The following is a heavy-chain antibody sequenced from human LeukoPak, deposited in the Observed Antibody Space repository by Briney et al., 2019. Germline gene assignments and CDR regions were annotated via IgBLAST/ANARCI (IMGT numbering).Heavy chain of an antibody. Sequence: SETLSLTCAVYGGSFRGYYWSWLRQPPGKGLEWIGEINHSGSTNYNPSLKSRVTISVDTSKNQFSLKLSSVTAADTAVYYCASGYSGSFTGNNYYYMDVWGKGTTVTVSS. CDR1: GGSFRGYY. CDR3: ASGYSGSFTGNNYYYMDV. V-gene: IGHV4-34*01. J-gene: IGHJ6*03. CDR2: INHSGST. D-gene: IGHD1-26*01.